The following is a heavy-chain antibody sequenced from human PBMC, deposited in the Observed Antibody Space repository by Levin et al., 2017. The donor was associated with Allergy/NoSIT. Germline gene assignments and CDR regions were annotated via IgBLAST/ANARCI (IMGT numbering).Heavy chain of an antibody. CDR3: ARGLLGGLRECCAVDI. Sequence: ASVKVSCKASGYTFTSYGISWVRQAPGRGLEWMGWISAYNGNTNYAQKLQGSITMTTDTSTSTAYMELRSLRSADTAVYYCARGLLGGLRECCAVDIWGQGPMDTVSS. CDR2: ISAYNGNT. J-gene: IGHJ3*02. CDR1: GYTFTSYG. V-gene: IGHV1-18*01. D-gene: IGHD3-16*01.